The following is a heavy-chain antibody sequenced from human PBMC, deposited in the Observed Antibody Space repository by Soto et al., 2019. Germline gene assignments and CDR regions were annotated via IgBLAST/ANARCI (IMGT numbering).Heavy chain of an antibody. CDR2: IYHSGST. V-gene: IGHV4-30-2*01. J-gene: IGHJ4*02. Sequence: PSETLSLTCAVSGGSISSGGYSWSWIRQPPGKGLEWIGYIYHSGSTYYNPSLKSRVTISVDRSNNQFSLKLSSVNAADTAVYYCARGTRGGNSFDYWGQGTLVTVSS. CDR3: ARGTRGGNSFDY. D-gene: IGHD2-15*01. CDR1: GGSISSGGYS.